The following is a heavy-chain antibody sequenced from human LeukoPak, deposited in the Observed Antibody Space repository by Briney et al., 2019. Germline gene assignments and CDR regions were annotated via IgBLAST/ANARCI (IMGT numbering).Heavy chain of an antibody. Sequence: GESLQISCKGSGYRFTSYWIGWVRQLPGKGLEWMGIIYPGDSDTRYSPSFQGQVTISADKSISTAYLQWSSLKASDTAMYYCARVVTAENWFDPWGQGTLVTVSS. J-gene: IGHJ5*02. CDR2: IYPGDSDT. D-gene: IGHD2-21*02. V-gene: IGHV5-51*01. CDR3: ARVVTAENWFDP. CDR1: GYRFTSYW.